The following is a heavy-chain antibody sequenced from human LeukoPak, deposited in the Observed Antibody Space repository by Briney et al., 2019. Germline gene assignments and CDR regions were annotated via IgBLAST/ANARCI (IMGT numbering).Heavy chain of an antibody. CDR2: IYYSGST. J-gene: IGHJ5*02. V-gene: IGHV4-31*03. D-gene: IGHD4-17*01. CDR1: GGSISSGGYE. Sequence: SETLSHTCTVSGGSISSGGYEWSWIRQPRGKGLEWNGNIYYSGSTYYNPTLKSRVTISVATSKNQFSLKLSSVTAADTAVYYCARELNDYGDYDGWFDPWGQGTLVTVAS. CDR3: ARELNDYGDYDGWFDP.